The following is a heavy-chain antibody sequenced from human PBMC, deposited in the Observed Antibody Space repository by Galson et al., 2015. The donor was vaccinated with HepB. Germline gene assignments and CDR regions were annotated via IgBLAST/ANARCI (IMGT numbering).Heavy chain of an antibody. J-gene: IGHJ4*02. Sequence: SLRLSCAASGFTFTTSAVNWIRQTPGKGLEWVSSISPDSTYIYYADSVKGRFTISRDNAKNSLFLHMNSLRAEDTAVYYCAREGRQLGIFDYWGQGTLVTVSS. D-gene: IGHD6-13*01. V-gene: IGHV3-21*01. CDR3: AREGRQLGIFDY. CDR1: GFTFTTSA. CDR2: ISPDSTYI.